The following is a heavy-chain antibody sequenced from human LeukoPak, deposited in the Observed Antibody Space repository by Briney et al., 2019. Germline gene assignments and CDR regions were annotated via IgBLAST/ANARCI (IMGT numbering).Heavy chain of an antibody. J-gene: IGHJ2*01. CDR3: AKDPRIRDIVVVTAISVDWYFDL. D-gene: IGHD2-21*02. V-gene: IGHV3-33*06. CDR2: IWYDGSNK. Sequence: GGSLRLSCAASGFTFSSYGMYWVRQAPGKGLEWVAVIWYDGSNKYYADSVKGRFTISRDNSKNTLYLQMNSLRAEDTAVYYCAKDPRIRDIVVVTAISVDWYFDLWGRGTLVTVSS. CDR1: GFTFSSYG.